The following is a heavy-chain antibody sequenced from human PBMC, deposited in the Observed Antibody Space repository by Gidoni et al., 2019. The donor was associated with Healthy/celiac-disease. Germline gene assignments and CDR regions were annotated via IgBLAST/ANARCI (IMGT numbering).Heavy chain of an antibody. V-gene: IGHV4-39*07. J-gene: IGHJ4*02. D-gene: IGHD6-13*01. Sequence: QLQLQESGPGLVKPSETLSLTCTVSGGSISSSSYYWGWIRQPPGKGLEWIGSIYYSGSTYYNPSLKSRVTISVDTSKNQFSLKLSSVTAADTAVYYCAGREAAVGVFDYWGQGTLVTVSS. CDR3: AGREAAVGVFDY. CDR1: GGSISSSSYY. CDR2: IYYSGST.